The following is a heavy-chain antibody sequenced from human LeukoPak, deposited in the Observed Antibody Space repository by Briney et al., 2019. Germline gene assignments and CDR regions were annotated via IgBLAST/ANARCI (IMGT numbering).Heavy chain of an antibody. CDR2: INPNSGGT. Sequence: ASVKVSCKASGYTFTGYYMHWVRQAPGQGLEWMGWINPNSGGTNYAQKFQGRVTMTRDTSISTAYMELSRLRSDDTAVYYCARVRDRYYGSGSYYLAGGFDYWGQGTLVTVSS. J-gene: IGHJ4*02. CDR3: ARVRDRYYGSGSYYLAGGFDY. V-gene: IGHV1-2*02. D-gene: IGHD3-10*01. CDR1: GYTFTGYY.